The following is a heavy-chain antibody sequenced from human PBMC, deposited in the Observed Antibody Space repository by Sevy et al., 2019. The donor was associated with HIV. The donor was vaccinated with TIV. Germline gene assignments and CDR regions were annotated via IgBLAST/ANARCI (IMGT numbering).Heavy chain of an antibody. CDR1: GFTFSAYG. CDR2: IRYDGSNK. V-gene: IGHV3-30*02. D-gene: IGHD1-1*01. CDR3: ATRWTPGY. J-gene: IGHJ4*02. Sequence: GGSLRLSCAASGFTFSAYGMHWVRQAPGKGLEWVAFIRYDGSNKFYADSVKGRFTISRDNSNNMMYLQMNSLRGEDTPVYYCATRWTPGYWGQGTLVTVSS.